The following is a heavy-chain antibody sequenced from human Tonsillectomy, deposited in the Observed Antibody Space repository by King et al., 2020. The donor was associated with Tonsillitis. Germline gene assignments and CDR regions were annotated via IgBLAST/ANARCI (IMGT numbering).Heavy chain of an antibody. Sequence: VHLVYSGGVLFPPLCPLRLSCAASGFTFSSYNMNWVRQARGKGLEGGSAMSYRSRDIYEEESGKGRFTISRDNAKNSLYLQMNSLRAEDTAVYYCARGVLNTSWGMDVWGQGTTVTVSS. V-gene: IGHV3-21*01. D-gene: IGHD2-2*01. CDR3: ARGVLNTSWGMDV. CDR1: GFTFSSYN. J-gene: IGHJ6*02. CDR2: MSYRSRDI.